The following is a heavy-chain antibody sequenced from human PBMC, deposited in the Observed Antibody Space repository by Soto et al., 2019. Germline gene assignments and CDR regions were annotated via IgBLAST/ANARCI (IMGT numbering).Heavy chain of an antibody. J-gene: IGHJ4*02. CDR3: ARQFDSSGYYYLSSFDY. CDR2: VYYSETT. CDR1: GGSISSYY. Sequence: PSETLSLTCTVSGGSISSYYWSWIRQPPGKGLEWIGNVYYSETTNYNPSLKSRVTISVDTSRNQFSLRMTSVTAADTAVYYCARQFDSSGYYYLSSFDYWGQGTLVTVSS. V-gene: IGHV4-59*08. D-gene: IGHD3-22*01.